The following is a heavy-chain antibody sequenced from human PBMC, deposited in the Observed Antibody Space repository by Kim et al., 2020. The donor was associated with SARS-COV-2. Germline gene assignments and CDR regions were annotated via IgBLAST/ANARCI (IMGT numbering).Heavy chain of an antibody. D-gene: IGHD3-22*01. CDR1: GFTFDDYA. V-gene: IGHV3-9*01. CDR3: AKDGWFYDSSGTPAAGAFDI. CDR2: ISWNSGSI. Sequence: GGSLRLFCAASGFTFDDYAMHWVRQAPGKGLEWVSGISWNSGSIGYADSVKGRFTISRDNAKNSLYLQMNSLRAEDTALYYCAKDGWFYDSSGTPAAGAFDIWGQGTMVTVSS. J-gene: IGHJ3*02.